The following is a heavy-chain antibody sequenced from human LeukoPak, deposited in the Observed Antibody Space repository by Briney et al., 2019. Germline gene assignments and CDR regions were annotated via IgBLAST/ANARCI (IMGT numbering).Heavy chain of an antibody. CDR3: ARTTGGSIAVAGLDY. CDR1: GFTFSMYA. Sequence: GGSLRLSCAVSGFTFSMYAMAWVRQAPGKGLEWVSGISDNTYYADSVRGRFTISRDNSKNTLYLQMNSLRAEDTAVYYCARTTGGSIAVAGLDYWGQGTLVTVSS. CDR2: ISDNT. V-gene: IGHV3-23*01. D-gene: IGHD6-19*01. J-gene: IGHJ4*02.